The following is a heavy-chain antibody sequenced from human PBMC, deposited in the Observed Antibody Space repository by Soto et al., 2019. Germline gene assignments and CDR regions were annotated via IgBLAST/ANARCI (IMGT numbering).Heavy chain of an antibody. D-gene: IGHD2-15*01. Sequence: SETLSLTCAVYGGSFSGYYWSWIRQPPGKGLEWIGEINHSGSTNYNPSLKSRVTISVDTSKNQFSLKLSSVTAADTAVYYCARGRGYCSGGSCYHKGAFDIWGQGTMVTVSS. CDR3: ARGRGYCSGGSCYHKGAFDI. V-gene: IGHV4-34*01. J-gene: IGHJ3*02. CDR2: INHSGST. CDR1: GGSFSGYY.